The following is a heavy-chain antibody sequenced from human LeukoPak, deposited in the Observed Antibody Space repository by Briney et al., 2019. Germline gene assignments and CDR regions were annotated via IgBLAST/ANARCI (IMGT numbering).Heavy chain of an antibody. CDR2: INPSGGST. D-gene: IGHD6-13*01. V-gene: IGHV1-46*01. Sequence: GASVKVSCKASGYTFTSYGISWVRQAPGQGLEWMGIINPSGGSTSYAQKFQGRVTMTRDTSTSTVYMELSSLRSEDTAVYYCARGGAAAYYDYWGQGTLVTVSS. J-gene: IGHJ4*02. CDR1: GYTFTSYG. CDR3: ARGGAAAYYDY.